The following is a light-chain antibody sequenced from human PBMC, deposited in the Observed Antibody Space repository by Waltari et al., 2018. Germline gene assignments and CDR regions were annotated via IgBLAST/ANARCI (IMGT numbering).Light chain of an antibody. V-gene: IGKV4-1*01. CDR3: HQYFAPPYT. CDR2: WAS. CDR1: HSLLYYSNNKNY. Sequence: DIVMTQSPDSLTVSLGARATINCKSTHSLLYYSNNKNYISWYQQKPGQAPKLLIYWASTRDSGVPDRFSGSGSETDFTLTISSLQAEDVAVYHCHQYFAPPYTFGRGTKLEIK. J-gene: IGKJ2*01.